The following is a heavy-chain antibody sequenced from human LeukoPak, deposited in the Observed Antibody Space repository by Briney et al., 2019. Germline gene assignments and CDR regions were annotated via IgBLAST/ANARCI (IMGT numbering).Heavy chain of an antibody. CDR1: GINFRGYW. J-gene: IGHJ4*02. CDR3: ARDLGHTGYDLYDY. Sequence: GGSLRLSCAVSGINFRGYWMAWVRQAPGKGLEGVANMKQDGSEKYYVDSVKGRFTISRDNAKNSLYLEMNSLRVEDTAVYYCARDLGHTGYDLYDYCGRGTLVTVSS. CDR2: MKQDGSEK. V-gene: IGHV3-7*01. D-gene: IGHD5-12*01.